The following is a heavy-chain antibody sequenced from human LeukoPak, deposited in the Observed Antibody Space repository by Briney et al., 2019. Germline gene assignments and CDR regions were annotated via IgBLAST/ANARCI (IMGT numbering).Heavy chain of an antibody. D-gene: IGHD6-19*01. Sequence: GGSLRLSCAASGFTFSSYGMHWVRQAPGKGLVWVSRINSDDSRTTYADSVKGRFTISRDNSKNTLYLQMNSLRAEDTAVYYCAASYSSGWYYFDYWGQGTLVTVSS. CDR3: AASYSSGWYYFDY. V-gene: IGHV3-74*01. CDR1: GFTFSSYG. J-gene: IGHJ4*02. CDR2: INSDDSRT.